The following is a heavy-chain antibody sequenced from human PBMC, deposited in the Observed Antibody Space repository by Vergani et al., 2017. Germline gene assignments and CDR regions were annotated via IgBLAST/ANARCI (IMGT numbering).Heavy chain of an antibody. J-gene: IGHJ3*02. CDR2: INWNGGST. CDR3: ARARGGNSEFDAFDI. CDR1: GFTFSSYA. Sequence: EVQLLESGGGLVQPGGSLRLSCAASGFTFSSYAMSWVRQAPGKGLEWVSGINWNGGSTGYADSVKGRFTISRDNAKNSLYLQMNSLRAEDTALYYCARARGGNSEFDAFDIWGQGTMVTVSS. D-gene: IGHD4-23*01. V-gene: IGHV3-20*04.